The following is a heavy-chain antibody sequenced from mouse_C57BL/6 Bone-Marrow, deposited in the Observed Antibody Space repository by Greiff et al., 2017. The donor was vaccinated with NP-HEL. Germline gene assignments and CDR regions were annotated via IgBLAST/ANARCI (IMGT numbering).Heavy chain of an antibody. Sequence: EVQGVESGAELVRPGASVKLSCTASGFNIKDDYMHWVKQRPEQGLEWIGWIDPENGDTEYASKFQGKATITADTSSNTAYLQLSSLTSEDTAVYYCTTGSSYGIYWGQGTTLTVSS. V-gene: IGHV14-4*01. CDR2: IDPENGDT. CDR1: GFNIKDDY. D-gene: IGHD1-1*01. J-gene: IGHJ2*01. CDR3: TTGSSYGIY.